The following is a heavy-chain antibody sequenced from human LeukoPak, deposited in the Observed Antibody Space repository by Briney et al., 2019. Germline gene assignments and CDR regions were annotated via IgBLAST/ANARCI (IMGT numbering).Heavy chain of an antibody. D-gene: IGHD3-22*01. V-gene: IGHV3-7*01. CDR2: IKTDGSEK. CDR1: GFTFSNYW. CDR3: ATYSSLNRREFQY. Sequence: GGSLRLSRAGSGFTFSNYWMGWVRQAPGKGLQWVANIKTDGSEKYYVDSVKGRFTISRDNAKNSLYLQMNSLRAEDTAVYYCATYSSLNRREFQYWGQGTLLTVSS. J-gene: IGHJ1*01.